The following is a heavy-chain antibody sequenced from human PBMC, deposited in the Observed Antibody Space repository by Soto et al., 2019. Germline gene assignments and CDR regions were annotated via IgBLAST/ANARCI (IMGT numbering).Heavy chain of an antibody. D-gene: IGHD6-19*01. Sequence: QVQLVESGGGVVQPGRSLRLSCAVSGFIFSSYGMHWVRQPPGKGLEWLAVISYDGSEKYYADSVKVRFTISRDNSKNTLYLQMNSLRDEDTAVYYCAKGGEVAARGYYFDYWGQGTLVTVSS. J-gene: IGHJ4*02. CDR3: AKGGEVAARGYYFDY. CDR2: ISYDGSEK. V-gene: IGHV3-30*18. CDR1: GFIFSSYG.